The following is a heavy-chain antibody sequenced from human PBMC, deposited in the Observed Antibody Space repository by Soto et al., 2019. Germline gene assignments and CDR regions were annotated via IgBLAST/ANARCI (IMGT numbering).Heavy chain of an antibody. CDR2: INAGNGNT. CDR1: GYTFTRYA. D-gene: IGHD3-10*01. CDR3: ARIITMVRGVIRHYDAFDI. J-gene: IGHJ3*02. Sequence: ASVKVSCKASGYTFTRYAMHWVRQAPGQRLEWMGWINAGNGNTKYTQKFQGRVTITRDTSASTAYMELSSLSSEDTDVYYCARIITMVRGVIRHYDAFDIWGRGTMVTVSS. V-gene: IGHV1-3*01.